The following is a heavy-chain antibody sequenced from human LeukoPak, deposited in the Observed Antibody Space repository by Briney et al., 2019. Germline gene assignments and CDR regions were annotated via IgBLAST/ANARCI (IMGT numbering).Heavy chain of an antibody. Sequence: PGGSLRLSCAASGFTFSSFDMHWVRQATGKGLEWVSAIGSAGDTYYPDSVKGRFTVSRENAKNSLYLQMNSLRAGDTAVYYCARRHPLSSYYGLDVWGLGTTVTVSS. D-gene: IGHD2-2*01. CDR2: IGSAGDT. J-gene: IGHJ6*02. CDR1: GFTFSSFD. V-gene: IGHV3-13*04. CDR3: ARRHPLSSYYGLDV.